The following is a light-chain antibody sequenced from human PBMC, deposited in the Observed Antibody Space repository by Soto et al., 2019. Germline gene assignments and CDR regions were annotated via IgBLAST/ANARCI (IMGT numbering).Light chain of an antibody. Sequence: EHVLGQPPDTLSPSAVDIATLSFRASQSVSNTYLAWYQQKPGQAPRLLIYGVSSRATGIPDRFSGSGSGTDFTLTISRLEPEDFAIYYCQQYNQWGKFGEGTKVEIK. V-gene: IGKV3-20*01. J-gene: IGKJ4*02. CDR2: GVS. CDR3: QQYNQWGK. CDR1: QSVSNTY.